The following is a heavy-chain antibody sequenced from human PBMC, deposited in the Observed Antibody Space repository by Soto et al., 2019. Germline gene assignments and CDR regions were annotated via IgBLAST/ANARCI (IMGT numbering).Heavy chain of an antibody. CDR1: GGASSTSSCH. Sequence: SETLSLTCTLAGGASSTSSCHWAWIRQAPGKGLEWIPSIYYSGSTYYNPSLKSRATISVDTSKNQFSLKLTSVTAADTAVYYCAREYESSPTDWGQGTLVTVSS. V-gene: IGHV4-39*02. J-gene: IGHJ4*02. D-gene: IGHD6-13*01. CDR3: AREYESSPTD. CDR2: IYYSGST.